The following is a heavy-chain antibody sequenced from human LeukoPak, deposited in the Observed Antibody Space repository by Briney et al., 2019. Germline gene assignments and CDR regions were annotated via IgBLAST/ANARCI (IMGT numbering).Heavy chain of an antibody. V-gene: IGHV1-2*02. CDR2: INPSSGGT. CDR3: VRVGGAYDYDY. Sequence: GASVKVSCKASGYTFTGYYMHWLRQAPGQGPEWMGWINPSSGGTKYAQKFQGRVTLTRDTSISTGYLEMSSLRSDDTAIYYCVRVGGAYDYDYWGQGTLVTVSS. J-gene: IGHJ4*02. D-gene: IGHD5-12*01. CDR1: GYTFTGYY.